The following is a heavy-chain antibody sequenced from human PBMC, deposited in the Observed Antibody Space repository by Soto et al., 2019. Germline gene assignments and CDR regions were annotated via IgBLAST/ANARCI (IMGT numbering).Heavy chain of an antibody. CDR2: ISSSSSTI. CDR1: GFTFSSYS. J-gene: IGHJ6*03. CDR3: ARESGYDYPWPSHYYYYYYMDV. V-gene: IGHV3-48*01. D-gene: IGHD5-12*01. Sequence: GGSLRLSCAASGFTFSSYSMNWVRQAPGKGLEWVSYISSSSSTIYYADSVKGRFTISRDNAKNSLYLQMNSLRAEDTAVYYCARESGYDYPWPSHYYYYYYMDVWGKGTTVTVSS.